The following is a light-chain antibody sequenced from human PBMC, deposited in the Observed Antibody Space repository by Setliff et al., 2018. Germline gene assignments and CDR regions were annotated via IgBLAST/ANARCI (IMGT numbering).Light chain of an antibody. CDR1: NSSIGSNI. CDR2: SDY. Sequence: QSALPQPPSASGTPGQRVTISCSGSNSSIGSNIVNWYQQVPGTAPKLLIYSDYQRPSGVPDRFSGSKSGTSASLAISGLQSEDEADYYCSSWDDSLDGFYVFGTGTKVTVL. V-gene: IGLV1-44*01. CDR3: SSWDDSLDGFYV. J-gene: IGLJ1*01.